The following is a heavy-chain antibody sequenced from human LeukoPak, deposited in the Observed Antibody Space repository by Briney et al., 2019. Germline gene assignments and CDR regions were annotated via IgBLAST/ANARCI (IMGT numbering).Heavy chain of an antibody. CDR1: GFTFDDYA. J-gene: IGHJ3*02. CDR3: ARGGAYCGGDCYLDAFDI. V-gene: IGHV3-9*01. Sequence: GGSLRLSCAASGFTFDDYAMHWVRQAPGKGLEWVSGISWNSGSIGYADSVKGRFTISRDNAKNSLYLQMNSLRAEDTAVYYCARGGAYCGGDCYLDAFDIWGQGTMVTVSS. CDR2: ISWNSGSI. D-gene: IGHD2-21*02.